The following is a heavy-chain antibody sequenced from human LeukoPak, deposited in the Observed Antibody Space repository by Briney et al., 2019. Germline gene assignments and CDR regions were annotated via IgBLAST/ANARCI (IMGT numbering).Heavy chain of an antibody. V-gene: IGHV3-23*01. CDR2: ISNNGVNT. D-gene: IGHD1-1*01. CDR3: GEVQTVNKFDY. CDR1: GFTFSNYA. J-gene: IGHJ4*01. Sequence: GGSLRLSCAASGFTFSNYAMSWVRQAPGKGLEWVSAISNNGVNTYYADSVKGRFTISRDNSKNTLYLQMTSLRHEDTAVYYCGEVQTVNKFDYWGRGTLVTVSS.